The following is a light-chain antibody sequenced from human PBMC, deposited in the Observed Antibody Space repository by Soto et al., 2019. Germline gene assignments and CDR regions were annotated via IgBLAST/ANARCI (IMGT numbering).Light chain of an antibody. CDR2: GNG. Sequence: QSVLTQPPSVSGAPGQRVTISCAGTSSNIGAGYDVHWYQQVPGRAPKLLIYGNGNRPSGVPDRFSGSNSGTSASLAITGRQTEDEADDYCQSYDSSRIGEVFGGGTKLTVL. V-gene: IGLV1-40*01. J-gene: IGLJ2*01. CDR1: SSNIGAGYD. CDR3: QSYDSSRIGEV.